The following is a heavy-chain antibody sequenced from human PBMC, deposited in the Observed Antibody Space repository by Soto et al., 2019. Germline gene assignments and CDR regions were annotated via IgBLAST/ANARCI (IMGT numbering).Heavy chain of an antibody. J-gene: IGHJ4*02. Sequence: SETLSLTCTVSGGSISSYYWSWIRQPPGKGLEWIGYIYYSGSTNYNPSLKSRVTISVDTSKNQFSLKLSSVTAADTVVYYCARKGYSYGYTSFDYWGQGTLVTVSS. CDR1: GGSISSYY. V-gene: IGHV4-59*01. CDR3: ARKGYSYGYTSFDY. CDR2: IYYSGST. D-gene: IGHD5-18*01.